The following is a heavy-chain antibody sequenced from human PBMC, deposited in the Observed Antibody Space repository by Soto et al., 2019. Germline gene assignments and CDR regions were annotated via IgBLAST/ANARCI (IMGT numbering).Heavy chain of an antibody. J-gene: IGHJ4*02. Sequence: SVKVSCKASGGTFSSYAISWVRQAPGQGLEWMGGIIPIFGTANYAQKFQGRVTITADESTSTAYMELSSLRSEDTAVYYCARPKMYYYDSSGEYYFDYWGQGTLVTVSS. V-gene: IGHV1-69*13. CDR3: ARPKMYYYDSSGEYYFDY. CDR2: IIPIFGTA. CDR1: GGTFSSYA. D-gene: IGHD3-22*01.